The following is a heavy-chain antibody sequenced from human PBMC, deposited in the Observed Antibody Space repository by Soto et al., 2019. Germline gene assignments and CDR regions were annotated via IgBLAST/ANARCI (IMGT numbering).Heavy chain of an antibody. CDR2: IYHSGST. J-gene: IGHJ4*02. CDR3: ARSSAVITTLDYFDY. CDR1: GGSISSGGYS. V-gene: IGHV4-30-2*01. Sequence: SETLSLTCAVSGGSISSGGYSWSWIRQPPGKGLEWIGYIYHSGSTYYNPSLKSRVTISVDTSKNQFSLKLSSVTAADTAVYYCARSSAVITTLDYFDYWGQGTLVTVSS. D-gene: IGHD3-22*01.